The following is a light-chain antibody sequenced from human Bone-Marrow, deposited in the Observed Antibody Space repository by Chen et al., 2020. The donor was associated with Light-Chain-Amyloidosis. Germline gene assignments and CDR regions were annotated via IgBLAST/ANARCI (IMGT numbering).Light chain of an antibody. J-gene: IGLJ3*02. CDR1: NIGSTS. V-gene: IGLV3-21*02. Sequence: SYVLTQPSSASVAPGQTATIACGGNNIGSTSVHWYQQTPGQAPLLVVYDDSDRPSGIPERLSGSNSGNTATLTISRVEAGEEADYYCQVWDRSSDRPVFGGGTKLTVL. CDR3: QVWDRSSDRPV. CDR2: DDS.